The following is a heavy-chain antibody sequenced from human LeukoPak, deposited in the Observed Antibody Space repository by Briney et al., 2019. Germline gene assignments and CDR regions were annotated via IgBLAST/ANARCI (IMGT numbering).Heavy chain of an antibody. Sequence: GGSLRLSCAASGFTFSSYAMSWVRQAAGKGLEWVSHISGSGGSTYYADSVKGRFTISGDNSKNTLYLQMNSLRAEDTAVYHCAKDLSYGMDVWGQGTTVTVSS. V-gene: IGHV3-23*01. J-gene: IGHJ6*02. CDR1: GFTFSSYA. CDR3: AKDLSYGMDV. CDR2: ISGSGGST.